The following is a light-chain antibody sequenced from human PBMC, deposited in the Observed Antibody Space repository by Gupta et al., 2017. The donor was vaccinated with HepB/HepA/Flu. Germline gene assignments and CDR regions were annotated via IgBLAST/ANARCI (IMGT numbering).Light chain of an antibody. V-gene: IGLV2-14*03. J-gene: IGLJ2*01. CDR1: SSDVGGYNY. Sequence: QSALTQPAPVSVSPGPSITISCTGTSSDVGGYNYVSWYHQHPGKAPKFMIYDVSNRPSGVSNRFSGSKSGNTASLTISGLQAEDEADYYCSSYTSSSVVFGGGTKLTVL. CDR2: DVS. CDR3: SSYTSSSVV.